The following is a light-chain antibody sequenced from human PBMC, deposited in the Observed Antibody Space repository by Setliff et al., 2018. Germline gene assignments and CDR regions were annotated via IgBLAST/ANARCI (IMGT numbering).Light chain of an antibody. J-gene: IGLJ1*01. CDR1: GNNY. V-gene: IGLV1-47*01. CDR3: AAWDDSRSGRYV. CDR2: RNN. Sequence: GNNYVYWYQQPPGTAPKLLIYRNNQRPSGVPDRFSGSKSGTSASLAISGLRSEDEADYYCAAWDDSRSGRYVFGTGTKVTVL.